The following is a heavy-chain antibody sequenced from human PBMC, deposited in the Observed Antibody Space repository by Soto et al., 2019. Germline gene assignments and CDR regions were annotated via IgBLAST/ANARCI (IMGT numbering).Heavy chain of an antibody. Sequence: QVQLVQSGAEVQKPGSSVKVSCKASGGTFSSYPISWVRQAPGQGREWMGRIIPILDITDYAQRFQGRVTITADKPTSTAYMELRSLSSDDTAVYYCARPTSTGTTSGYYFDYWGQGTLVTVPS. CDR3: ARPTSTGTTSGYYFDY. D-gene: IGHD1-7*01. V-gene: IGHV1-69*02. CDR2: IIPILDIT. CDR1: GGTFSSYP. J-gene: IGHJ4*02.